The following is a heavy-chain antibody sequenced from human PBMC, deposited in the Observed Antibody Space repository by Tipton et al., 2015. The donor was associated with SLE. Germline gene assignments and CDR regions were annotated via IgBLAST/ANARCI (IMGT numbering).Heavy chain of an antibody. CDR1: GYSISIGYH. J-gene: IGHJ4*02. D-gene: IGHD6-13*01. CDR2: IFYSGST. CDR3: VREYSTSPRARNFDY. V-gene: IGHV4-38-2*02. Sequence: TLSLTCTVSGYSISIGYHWGWIRQPPGKGPEWIGSIFYSGSTYFNPPLKSRVSMSVDTSKNQFSLKLSSVTAADTAFYYCVREYSTSPRARNFDYWGQGILVTVSS.